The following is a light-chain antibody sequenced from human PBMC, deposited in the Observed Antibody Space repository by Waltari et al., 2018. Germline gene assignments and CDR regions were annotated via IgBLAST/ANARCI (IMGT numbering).Light chain of an antibody. V-gene: IGLV1-40*01. Sequence: QSVLTQPPSVSGAPGPRVTISCPGSSSNIGAGDDVHWYQLLPGTAPKPLIYGINNRPSGVPDRFSGSRSATSASLAISGLQAEDEAYYYCQSSDSTLYDVVFGGGTKLTVL. CDR2: GIN. J-gene: IGLJ2*01. CDR3: QSSDSTLYDVV. CDR1: SSNIGAGDD.